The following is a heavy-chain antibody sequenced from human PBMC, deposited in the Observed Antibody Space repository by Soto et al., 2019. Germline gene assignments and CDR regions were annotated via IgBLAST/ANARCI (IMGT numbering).Heavy chain of an antibody. D-gene: IGHD2-21*02. Sequence: SETLSLTCAFSGGSISSSSYYWGWIRQPPGKGLEWIGSIYYSGSTYYNPSLKNRVTISVDTSKNKIYMKMSSVNAADTVVYYCARSIVVVTATSYYYYGMDVWGQGTTVS. CDR2: IYYSGST. J-gene: IGHJ6*02. CDR1: GGSISSSSYY. V-gene: IGHV4-39*01. CDR3: ARSIVVVTATSYYYYGMDV.